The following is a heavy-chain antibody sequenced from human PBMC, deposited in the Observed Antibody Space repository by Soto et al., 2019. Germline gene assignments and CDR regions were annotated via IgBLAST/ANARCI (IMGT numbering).Heavy chain of an antibody. Sequence: QVQLVQSGAEVKKPGSSVKVSCRASGGTFSSYAVSWVRQAPGQGLEWMGVIIPLLNTPKYVEKFQGRVTITAGASAKTAYLELSSLTAEDTAVYYCARESSSPNYYYYGMDVWGQGTTVTVSS. CDR1: GGTFSSYA. CDR3: ARESSSPNYYYYGMDV. CDR2: IIPLLNTP. J-gene: IGHJ6*02. V-gene: IGHV1-69*01. D-gene: IGHD6-6*01.